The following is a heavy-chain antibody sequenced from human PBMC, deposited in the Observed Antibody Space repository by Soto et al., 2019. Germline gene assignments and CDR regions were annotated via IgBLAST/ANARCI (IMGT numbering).Heavy chain of an antibody. Sequence: EVRLLQSGGGLVQPGGSLRLSCAASGFNFSGSSMSWVRQAPGKGLHWVSGISRTGGRRFYTDSVKGRFTISRDNSDNTLHLQMNRLRVEDTALYYCATYDFWRFDYWGQGIVVTVSS. J-gene: IGHJ4*02. CDR2: ISRTGGRR. CDR1: GFNFSGSS. V-gene: IGHV3-23*01. D-gene: IGHD3-3*01. CDR3: ATYDFWRFDY.